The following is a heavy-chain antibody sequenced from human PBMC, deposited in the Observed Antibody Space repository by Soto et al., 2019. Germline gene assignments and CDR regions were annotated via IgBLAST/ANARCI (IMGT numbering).Heavy chain of an antibody. D-gene: IGHD1-26*01. CDR2: IYYSGST. CDR3: ARYSGSYQNWFDP. V-gene: IGHV4-31*03. CDR1: GGSISSGGYY. Sequence: SETLSLTCTVSGGSISSGGYYWSWIRQHPGKGLEWIGYIYYSGSTYYNPSLKSRVTISVDTSKNQFSLKLSSVTAADTAVYYCARYSGSYQNWFDPWGQGTLVTVSS. J-gene: IGHJ5*02.